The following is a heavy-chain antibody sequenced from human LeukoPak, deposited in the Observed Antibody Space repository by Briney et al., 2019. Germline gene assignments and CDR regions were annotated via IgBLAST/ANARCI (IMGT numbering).Heavy chain of an antibody. CDR1: GGSFSGYY. CDR3: ARGYYGPPYY. V-gene: IGHV4-34*01. D-gene: IGHD3-10*01. CDR2: INHSGST. J-gene: IGHJ4*02. Sequence: SETLSLTCAVYGGSFSGYYWSWIREPPGKGLEWIGEINHSGSTNYNPSLKSRVTISVDTSKNQFSLKLSSATAADTAVYYCARGYYGPPYYWGQGTLVTVSS.